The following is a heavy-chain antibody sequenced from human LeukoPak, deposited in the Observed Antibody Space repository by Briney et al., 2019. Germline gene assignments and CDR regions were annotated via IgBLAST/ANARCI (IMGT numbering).Heavy chain of an antibody. D-gene: IGHD2-2*03. J-gene: IGHJ5*02. CDR1: GGTFSSYA. CDR3: ARLSGYCSSTSCHNWFDP. CDR2: IIPIFGTA. V-gene: IGHV1-69*13. Sequence: ASVKVPCKASGGTFSSYAISWVRQAPGQGLEWMGGIIPIFGTANYAQKFQGRVTITADESTSTAYMELSSLRSEDTAVYYCARLSGYCSSTSCHNWFDPWGQGTLVTVSS.